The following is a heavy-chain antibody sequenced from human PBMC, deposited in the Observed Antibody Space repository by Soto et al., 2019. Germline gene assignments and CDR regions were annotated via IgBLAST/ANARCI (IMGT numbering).Heavy chain of an antibody. D-gene: IGHD3-16*02. Sequence: ASVKVSCKASGYTFTSYGISWVRQAPGQGLEWMGWISAYNGNTNYAQKLQGRVTMTTDTSTSTAYMELRSLRSDDTAVYYCARFLYDYVWGSYRKIFDYCGQGTVVTV. J-gene: IGHJ4*02. CDR3: ARFLYDYVWGSYRKIFDY. CDR1: GYTFTSYG. CDR2: ISAYNGNT. V-gene: IGHV1-18*01.